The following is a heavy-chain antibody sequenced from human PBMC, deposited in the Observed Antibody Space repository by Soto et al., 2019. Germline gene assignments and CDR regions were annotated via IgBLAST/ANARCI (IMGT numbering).Heavy chain of an antibody. V-gene: IGHV3-33*01. Sequence: RLSCAASGFTFSSYGMHWVRQAPGKGLEWVAVIWYDGSNKYYADSVKGRFTISRDNSKNTLYLQMNSLRAEDTAVYYCARDLLAARRGAYYYYYYGMDVWGQGTTVTVSS. J-gene: IGHJ6*02. CDR2: IWYDGSNK. D-gene: IGHD6-6*01. CDR3: ARDLLAARRGAYYYYYYGMDV. CDR1: GFTFSSYG.